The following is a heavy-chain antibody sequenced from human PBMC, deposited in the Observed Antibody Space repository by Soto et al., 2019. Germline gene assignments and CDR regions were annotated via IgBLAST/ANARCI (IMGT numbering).Heavy chain of an antibody. V-gene: IGHV3-33*01. CDR1: GFTFSSYG. D-gene: IGHD4-17*01. CDR2: IWYDGSNK. CDR3: ARDDGDYEYYYYYMDV. Sequence: QVKLVESGGGVVQPGRSLRLSCAASGFTFSSYGMHWVRQAPGKGLEWVAVIWYDGSNKYYADSVKGRFTISRDNSKNTLYLQMNSLRAEDTAVYYCARDDGDYEYYYYYMDVWGKGTTVTVSS. J-gene: IGHJ6*03.